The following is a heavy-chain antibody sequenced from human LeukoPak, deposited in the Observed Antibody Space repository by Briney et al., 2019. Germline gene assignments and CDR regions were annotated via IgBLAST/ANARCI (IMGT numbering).Heavy chain of an antibody. D-gene: IGHD1-1*01. Sequence: PSETLSLTCTVSGGSISGYYWTWIRQPPGKGLEWVANIYNSGTSNYNPSLQSRLTISVDTSKNQVSLKLSSVTAADTAIYYCARRFGYTQDYFDFWGQGTLVTVSS. CDR3: ARRFGYTQDYFDF. CDR2: IYNSGTS. J-gene: IGHJ4*02. CDR1: GGSISGYY. V-gene: IGHV4-59*08.